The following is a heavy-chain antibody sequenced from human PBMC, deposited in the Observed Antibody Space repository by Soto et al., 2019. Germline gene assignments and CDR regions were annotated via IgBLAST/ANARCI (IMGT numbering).Heavy chain of an antibody. D-gene: IGHD2-15*01. Sequence: GESLKISCKGSGYSFSSYWISWVRQMPGKGLEWMGKIDPSDSYTSYSPSFQGHVTISADKSISTAYVQWSSLKASDTATYYCARRTQYCSGGSCYLYFDYWGQGTLVTVSS. CDR1: GYSFSSYW. CDR2: IDPSDSYT. J-gene: IGHJ4*02. V-gene: IGHV5-10-1*01. CDR3: ARRTQYCSGGSCYLYFDY.